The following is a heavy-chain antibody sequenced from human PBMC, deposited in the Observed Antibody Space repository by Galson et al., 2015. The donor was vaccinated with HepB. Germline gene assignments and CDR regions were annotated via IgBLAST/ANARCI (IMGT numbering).Heavy chain of an antibody. CDR1: GGTFSSYA. J-gene: IGHJ6*02. D-gene: IGHD5-12*01. CDR2: IIPIFGTA. CDR3: ASGGYSGYDWYYYYYGMDV. Sequence: SVKVSCKASGGTFSSYAISWVRQAPGQGLEWMGGIIPIFGTANYAQKFQGRVTITADESTSTAYMELSSLRSEDTAVYYCASGGYSGYDWYYYYYGMDVWGQGTTVTVSS. V-gene: IGHV1-69*13.